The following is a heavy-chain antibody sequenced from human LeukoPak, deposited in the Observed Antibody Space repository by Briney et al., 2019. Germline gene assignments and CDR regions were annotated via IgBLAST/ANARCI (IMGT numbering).Heavy chain of an antibody. CDR3: ASTLTRRDAFDI. CDR1: GDSMSSIDW. V-gene: IGHV4-4*02. J-gene: IGHJ3*02. Sequence: PSETLSLTCAVSGDSMSSIDWWSWVRQPPGKGLEWIGEIHHTGSTYYNPSLKSRVTISVDTSKNQFSLKLSSVTDTAVYYCASTLTRRDAFDIWGQGTMVTVSS. D-gene: IGHD1-14*01. CDR2: IHHTGST.